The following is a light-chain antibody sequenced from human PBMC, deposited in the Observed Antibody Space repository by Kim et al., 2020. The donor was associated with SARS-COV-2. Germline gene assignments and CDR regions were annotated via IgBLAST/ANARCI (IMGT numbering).Light chain of an antibody. CDR3: QQYGSSPYT. CDR2: GAS. V-gene: IGKV3-20*01. J-gene: IGKJ2*01. CDR1: QSVSSSY. Sequence: LSPGERASRSCRASQSVSSSYLAWYQQKPGQAPRLLIYGASSRATGIPDRFSGSGSGTDFTLTISRLEPEDFAVYYCQQYGSSPYTFGQGTKLEI.